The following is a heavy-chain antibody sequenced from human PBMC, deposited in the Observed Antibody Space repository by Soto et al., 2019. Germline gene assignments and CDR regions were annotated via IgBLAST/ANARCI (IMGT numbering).Heavy chain of an antibody. D-gene: IGHD3-3*01. CDR2: IRYDRSNK. CDR3: ARDERTYYDFWSGYYRKDYYYGMDV. J-gene: IGHJ6*02. V-gene: IGHV3-33*08. Sequence: GSLRLSCAASGFTFSTYSMNWVRQAPGKGLEWVAAIRYDRSNKYYADSVKGRFTISRDNSKNTLYLQMNSLRAEDTAVYYCARDERTYYDFWSGYYRKDYYYGMDVWGQGTTVTVSS. CDR1: GFTFSTYS.